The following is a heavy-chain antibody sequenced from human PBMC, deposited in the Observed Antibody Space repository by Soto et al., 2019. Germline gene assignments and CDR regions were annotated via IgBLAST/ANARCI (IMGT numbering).Heavy chain of an antibody. Sequence: LRXSCAASGFSFSDYSITWVRQAPGRGLEWVSTLTPAGTTFYADSVKGRFTISRDNYRNTLSLQMYNLRAEDTARYYCAKRATTVPTPGNYFDCWGQGTLVTVSS. CDR1: GFSFSDYS. D-gene: IGHD2-15*01. CDR3: AKRATTVPTPGNYFDC. V-gene: IGHV3-23*01. CDR2: LTPAGTT. J-gene: IGHJ4*02.